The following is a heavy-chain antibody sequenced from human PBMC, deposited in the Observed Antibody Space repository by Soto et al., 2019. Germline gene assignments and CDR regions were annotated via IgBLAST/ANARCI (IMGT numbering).Heavy chain of an antibody. CDR3: ARDRSLRGRSWFDS. V-gene: IGHV1-3*01. D-gene: IGHD3-10*01. Sequence: ASVKVSCKTSGYTFSDYGMYWVRQAPRQRFEWMGWINAGNGRTRYSQKFQGRVTITRDTSASVIYMELSSLKSEDTALYYCARDRSLRGRSWFDSWGQGTLVTVSS. CDR1: GYTFSDYG. CDR2: INAGNGRT. J-gene: IGHJ5*01.